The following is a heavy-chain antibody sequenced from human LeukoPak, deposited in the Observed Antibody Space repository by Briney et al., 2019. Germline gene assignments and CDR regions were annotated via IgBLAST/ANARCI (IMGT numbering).Heavy chain of an antibody. V-gene: IGHV3-11*01. CDR3: VRGMDGEDGSGTLFYL. Sequence: GGSLRLSCAASVFVFGDFYMSWVRQAPGKGLEWISYISRGGDTIYYADSVKGRLTISRENARNSLNLQMNNLIAEDTAVFCFVRGMDGEDGSGTLFYLWGQGNMVTASS. CDR1: VFVFGDFY. D-gene: IGHD3-10*01. CDR2: ISRGGDTI. J-gene: IGHJ5*02.